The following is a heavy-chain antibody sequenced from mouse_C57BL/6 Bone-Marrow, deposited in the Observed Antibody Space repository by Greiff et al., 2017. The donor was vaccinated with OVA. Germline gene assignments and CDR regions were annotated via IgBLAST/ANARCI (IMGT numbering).Heavy chain of an antibody. D-gene: IGHD1-1*02. CDR1: GFTFSDFY. CDR3: ARDVGGKGGMDY. J-gene: IGHJ4*01. V-gene: IGHV7-1*01. CDR2: SRNKANDYTT. Sequence: EVMLVESGGGLVQSGRSLRLSCATSGFTFSDFYMEWVRQAPGKGLEWIAASRNKANDYTTEYSASVKGRFIVSRDTSQSILYLQMNALRAEDTAIYYCARDVGGKGGMDYWGQGTSVTVSS.